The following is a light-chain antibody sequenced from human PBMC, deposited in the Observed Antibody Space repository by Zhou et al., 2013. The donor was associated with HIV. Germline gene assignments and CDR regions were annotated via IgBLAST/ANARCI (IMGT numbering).Light chain of an antibody. V-gene: IGKV1-16*01. J-gene: IGKJ4*01. CDR3: QHYATVPLT. CDR1: QDIRNF. CDR2: GAS. Sequence: DIQMTQSPSSLSASVGDRVTITCRASQDIRNFLAWLQQKPGKAPKSLIYGASNLHSGVPSRFSGSGSGTDFTLTISSLQPEDFATYFCQHYATVPLTFGGGTKVEVK.